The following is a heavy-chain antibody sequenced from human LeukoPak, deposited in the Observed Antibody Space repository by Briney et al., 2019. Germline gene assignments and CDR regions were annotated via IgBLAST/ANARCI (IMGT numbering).Heavy chain of an antibody. CDR2: ISGTGGGT. CDR1: GLTFNDYA. J-gene: IGHJ3*02. D-gene: IGHD3-10*01. CDR3: AKDNRDYGSGSSDAFDI. Sequence: PGRSLRLSCAASGLTFNDYAMNWVRQAPQKGLEWVSSISGTGGGTYYADSVRGRFTISRDDSKNTLYLQMNSLRVEDTAVYYCAKDNRDYGSGSSDAFDIWGQGTMVTVSS. V-gene: IGHV3-23*01.